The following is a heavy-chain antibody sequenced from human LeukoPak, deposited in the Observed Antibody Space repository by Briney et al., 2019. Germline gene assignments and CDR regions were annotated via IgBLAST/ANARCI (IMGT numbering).Heavy chain of an antibody. CDR2: IYYTGST. V-gene: IGHV4-39*01. J-gene: IGHJ5*02. CDR1: GGSISSSSYY. Sequence: SETLSLTCTVSGGSISSSSYYWGWIRQSPGKGLEYIGTIYYTGSTYYNPSLKSRVTMSVDTSKNQFSLKLSSVTAADTAVYYCARQVGANNWFDPWGQGTLVTISS. CDR3: ARQVGANNWFDP. D-gene: IGHD1-26*01.